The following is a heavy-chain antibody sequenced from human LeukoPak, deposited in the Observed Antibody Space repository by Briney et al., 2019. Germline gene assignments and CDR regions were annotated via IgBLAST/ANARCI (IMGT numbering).Heavy chain of an antibody. CDR2: IEYDGGKK. CDR1: GFTFNKFG. D-gene: IGHD6-13*01. CDR3: ARTVRGAAAQFYYYYYGMDV. J-gene: IGHJ6*02. Sequence: GGSLRLSCAASGFTFNKFGMHWVRQAPGKGLEWVAFIEYDGGKKYYADYVKRRFTISRDNSKNTLFLQMNSLSAEDTGVYYCARTVRGAAAQFYYYYYGMDVWGQGHTVTVSS. V-gene: IGHV3-30*19.